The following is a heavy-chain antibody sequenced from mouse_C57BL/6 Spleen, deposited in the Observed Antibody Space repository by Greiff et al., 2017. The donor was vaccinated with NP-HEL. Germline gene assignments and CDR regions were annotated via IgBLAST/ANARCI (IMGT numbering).Heavy chain of an antibody. J-gene: IGHJ3*01. Sequence: EVKLQESGGGLVKPGGSLKLSCAASGFTFSSYAMSWVRQTPEKRLEWVATISDGGSYTYYPDNVKGRFTISRDNAKNNLYLQMSHLKSEDTAMYYCARGGDYDFFAYWGQGTLVTVSA. CDR3: ARGGDYDFFAY. V-gene: IGHV5-4*03. CDR1: GFTFSSYA. D-gene: IGHD2-4*01. CDR2: ISDGGSYT.